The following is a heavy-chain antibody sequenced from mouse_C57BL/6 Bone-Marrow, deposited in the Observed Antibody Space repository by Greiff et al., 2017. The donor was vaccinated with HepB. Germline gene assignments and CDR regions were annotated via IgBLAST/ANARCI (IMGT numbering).Heavy chain of an antibody. J-gene: IGHJ2*01. V-gene: IGHV1-61*01. Sequence: QVQLQQPGAELVRPGSSVKLSCKASGYTFTSYWMDWVKQRPGQGLEWIGNIYPSDSETHYNQKFKDKATLTVDKSSSTAYMQLSSLTSEDSAVYYCARDGYYVSFDYWGQGTTLTVSS. CDR3: ARDGYYVSFDY. D-gene: IGHD2-3*01. CDR1: GYTFTSYW. CDR2: IYPSDSET.